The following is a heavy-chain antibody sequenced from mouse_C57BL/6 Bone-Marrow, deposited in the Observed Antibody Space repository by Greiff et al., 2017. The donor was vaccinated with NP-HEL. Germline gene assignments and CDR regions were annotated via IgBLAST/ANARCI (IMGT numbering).Heavy chain of an antibody. D-gene: IGHD2-4*01. V-gene: IGHV1-76*01. CDR1: GYTFTDYY. CDR2: IYPGSGNT. Sequence: QVQLQQSGAELVRPGASVKLSCKASGYTFTDYYINWVKQRPGQGLEWIARIYPGSGNTYYNEKFKGKATLTAEKSSSTAYMQLGSLTSEDSAVYFCARGDDYDGFAYWGQGTLVTVSA. CDR3: ARGDDYDGFAY. J-gene: IGHJ3*01.